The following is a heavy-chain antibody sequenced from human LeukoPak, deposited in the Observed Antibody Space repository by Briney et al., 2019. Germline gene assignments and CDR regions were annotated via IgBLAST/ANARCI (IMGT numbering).Heavy chain of an antibody. CDR2: MNPNNDNT. CDR3: ARGPRTARAVAGYTGFGY. Sequence: GASVKVSCKASGYTFNTYDINWVRQAPGQGLEWMGWMNPNNDNTGYAQKFQGRVTITKNTSISTVYMELSSLRSDDTAVYYCARGPRTARAVAGYTGFGYWGQGTLVTVSS. D-gene: IGHD6-19*01. CDR1: GYTFNTYD. J-gene: IGHJ4*02. V-gene: IGHV1-8*03.